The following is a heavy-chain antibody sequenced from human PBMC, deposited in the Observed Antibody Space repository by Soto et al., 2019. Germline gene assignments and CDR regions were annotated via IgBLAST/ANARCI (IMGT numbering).Heavy chain of an antibody. J-gene: IGHJ6*02. V-gene: IGHV1-69*13. D-gene: IGHD5-12*01. CDR3: ARDALAPYYAMDV. CDR2: IIPIFGTA. Sequence: SVKVSCKAAGGTFSSYAISWVRQAPGQGLEWMGGIIPIFGTANYAQKFQGRVTITADESTSTAYMELSSLRSEDTAVYYCARDALAPYYAMDVCGQGTSVSVSS. CDR1: GGTFSSYA.